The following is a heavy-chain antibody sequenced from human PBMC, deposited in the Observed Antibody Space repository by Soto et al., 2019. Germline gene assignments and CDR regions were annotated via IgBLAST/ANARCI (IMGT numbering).Heavy chain of an antibody. J-gene: IGHJ1*01. D-gene: IGHD5-12*01. CDR1: GFTFTNYA. V-gene: IGHV3-23*01. Sequence: PGGSLRLSCATSGFTFTNYAMTWVRQGPGKGLEWVSSISGSGVSTYFADSVKGRFTISRDNSKNTLYLHMNSLRAEDTAVYYCAKVFRRYSGYIQCWGQGTLVTVSS. CDR3: AKVFRRYSGYIQC. CDR2: ISGSGVST.